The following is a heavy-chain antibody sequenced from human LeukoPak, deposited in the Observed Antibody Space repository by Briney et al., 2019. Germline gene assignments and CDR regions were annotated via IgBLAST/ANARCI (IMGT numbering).Heavy chain of an antibody. CDR3: ARDYHYSSSWEGTPR. J-gene: IGHJ4*02. D-gene: IGHD6-13*01. CDR1: GFTFSSYS. CDR2: ISSSSSYI. V-gene: IGHV3-21*01. Sequence: GGSLRLSCAASGFTFSSYSMNWVRQAPGKGLEWVSSISSSSSYIYYADSVKGRFTISRDNAKNSLYLQMNSLRAEDTAVYYCARDYHYSSSWEGTPRWGQGTLVTVSS.